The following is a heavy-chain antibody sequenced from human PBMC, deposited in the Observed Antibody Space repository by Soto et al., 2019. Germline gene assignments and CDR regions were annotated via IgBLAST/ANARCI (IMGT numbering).Heavy chain of an antibody. Sequence: EVQLVESGGGLVQPGGSLRLSCAASGFTFSSYWMHWVRQAPGKGLVWVSRINSDGSSTSYADSVKGRFTISRDNAKNTLYLQMNSLSAEDTAVYYCASGRGWFGEVPFDYWGQGTLVTVSS. D-gene: IGHD3-10*01. V-gene: IGHV3-74*01. J-gene: IGHJ4*02. CDR2: INSDGSST. CDR3: ASGRGWFGEVPFDY. CDR1: GFTFSSYW.